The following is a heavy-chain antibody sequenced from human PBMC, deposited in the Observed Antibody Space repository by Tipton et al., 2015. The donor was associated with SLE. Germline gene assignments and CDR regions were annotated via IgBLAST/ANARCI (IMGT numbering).Heavy chain of an antibody. CDR1: GFTLSGYS. CDR3: ARAGDFWGGYYSGSNYYGMDV. CDR2: ISSSGSST. D-gene: IGHD3-3*01. Sequence: GSLRLSCAASGFTLSGYSMHWVRQAPGKGLEYVSAISSSGSSTYFVDSVKGRFTISRDNSKNTLYLQMGSLRIEDTAVYYCARAGDFWGGYYSGSNYYGMDVWGQGTTVIVSS. V-gene: IGHV3-64*02. J-gene: IGHJ6*02.